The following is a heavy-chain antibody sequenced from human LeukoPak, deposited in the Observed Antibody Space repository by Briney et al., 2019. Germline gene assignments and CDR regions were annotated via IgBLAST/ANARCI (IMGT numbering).Heavy chain of an antibody. V-gene: IGHV3-48*02. Sequence: PGGSLRLSCAASGFTFSCYSMNWVRQAPGKGLEWVSYISSSSSTIYYADSVKGRFTISRDNAKNSLYLQMNSLRDEDTAVYYCAREVNYYDSSGMDVWGQGTTVTVSS. CDR1: GFTFSCYS. CDR3: AREVNYYDSSGMDV. J-gene: IGHJ6*02. CDR2: ISSSSSTI. D-gene: IGHD3-22*01.